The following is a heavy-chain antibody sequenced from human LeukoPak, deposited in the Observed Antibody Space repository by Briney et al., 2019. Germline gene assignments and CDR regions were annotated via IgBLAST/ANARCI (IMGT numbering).Heavy chain of an antibody. Sequence: GGSLRLSCAASGFTFSSYAMSWVRQALGKGLEWVSGISASGGSTYYTDSVKGRFTISRDNSKNTLYLQMNSLRAEDTAVYYCAKEKGNSFYAVDVWGQGTTVTVSS. V-gene: IGHV3-23*01. CDR1: GFTFSSYA. J-gene: IGHJ6*02. CDR3: AKEKGNSFYAVDV. CDR2: ISASGGST.